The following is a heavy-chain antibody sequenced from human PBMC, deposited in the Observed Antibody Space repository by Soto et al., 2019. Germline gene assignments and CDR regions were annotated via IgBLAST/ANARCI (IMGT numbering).Heavy chain of an antibody. V-gene: IGHV3-30-3*01. CDR2: VSYDGSNK. Sequence: PGGSLRLSCAASGFTFSSYAMRCVRQAPGKGLEGVAVVSYDGSNKYYADSVKGRFTISRDNSKNTLYLQMNSLSAEDTAVYYCARDSTLLWFGDRGGMDVWGQGTTVTSP. CDR3: ARDSTLLWFGDRGGMDV. D-gene: IGHD3-10*01. J-gene: IGHJ6*02. CDR1: GFTFSSYA.